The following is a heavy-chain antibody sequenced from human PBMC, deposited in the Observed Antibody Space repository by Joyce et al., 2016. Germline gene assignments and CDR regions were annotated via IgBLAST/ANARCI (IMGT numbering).Heavy chain of an antibody. CDR2: MSGYRRFI. V-gene: IGHV3-21*02. Sequence: EVQLVESGGGLVKPGGSLKISCAASGFMFSTSSMSWFRQAPGKWLEWVLVMSGYRRFIFPADSVRGRFTVSRDNAENSLYLQMKSLRVEDTAVYFCARGGLVYDYSMDVWGQGTTVIVSS. CDR3: ARGGLVYDYSMDV. CDR1: GFMFSTSS. D-gene: IGHD2-21*01. J-gene: IGHJ6*02.